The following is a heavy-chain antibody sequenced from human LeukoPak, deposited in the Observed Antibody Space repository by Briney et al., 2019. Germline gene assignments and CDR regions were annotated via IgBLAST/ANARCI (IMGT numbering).Heavy chain of an antibody. V-gene: IGHV3-23*01. D-gene: IGHD7-27*01. Sequence: GSLRLSCAASGFTFSSYAMSWVRQAPGKGLEWVSAISGSGGSTYYADSVKGRFTISRDNSKNTLYLQMNSLRAEDTAVYYCARDSTGDWYFDYWGQGTLVTVSS. CDR2: ISGSGGST. CDR3: ARDSTGDWYFDY. J-gene: IGHJ4*02. CDR1: GFTFSSYA.